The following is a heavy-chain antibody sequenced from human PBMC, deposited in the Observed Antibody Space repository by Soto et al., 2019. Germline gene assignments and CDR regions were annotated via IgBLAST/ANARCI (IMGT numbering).Heavy chain of an antibody. CDR1: GFTVSSNY. CDR3: AREDGYRGGDAFDI. D-gene: IGHD5-12*01. J-gene: IGHJ3*02. V-gene: IGHV3-66*01. CDR2: IYSGGST. Sequence: PGGSLRLSCAASGFTVSSNYMSWVRQAPGKGLEWVSVIYSGGSTYYADSVKGRFTISRDNSKNTLYLQMNSLRAEDTAVYYCAREDGYRGGDAFDIWGQGTMVTFS.